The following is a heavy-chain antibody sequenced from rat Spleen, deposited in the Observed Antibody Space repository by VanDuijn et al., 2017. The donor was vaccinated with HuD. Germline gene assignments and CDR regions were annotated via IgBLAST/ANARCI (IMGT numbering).Heavy chain of an antibody. Sequence: QVQLQQSGAELTKPGSSVMISCKASGYTFPSYDISWIKQRPGQALELIGALIPGSGGTGYNERFKGKATLTADKSSSTAFMQLSSLTPEHTAVYYCARSPTEGTLAAYFFDYWGQGVMVTVSS. CDR1: GYTFPSYD. D-gene: IGHD1-11*01. CDR2: LIPGSGGT. J-gene: IGHJ2*01. V-gene: IGHV1-60*01. CDR3: ARSPTEGTLAAYFFDY.